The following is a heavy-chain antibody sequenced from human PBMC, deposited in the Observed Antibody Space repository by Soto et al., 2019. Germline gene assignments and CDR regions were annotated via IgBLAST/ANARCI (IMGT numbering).Heavy chain of an antibody. Sequence: QVQLVESGGGAVQPGESLRLSCVASGFDFTYYAMHWVRQAPGKGLESVAVMSSDGSKIHHTDSVKGRFTISRNNSKNTLYLQMKSRRKEDTAVYFCAKDEGVGGTLGLFDYWGQGTLVSVSS. V-gene: IGHV3-30*18. CDR1: GFDFTYYA. CDR2: MSSDGSKI. D-gene: IGHD1-26*01. CDR3: AKDEGVGGTLGLFDY. J-gene: IGHJ4*02.